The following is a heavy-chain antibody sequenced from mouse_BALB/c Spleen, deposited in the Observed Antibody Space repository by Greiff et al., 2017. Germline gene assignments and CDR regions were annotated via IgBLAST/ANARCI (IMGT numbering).Heavy chain of an antibody. Sequence: QVQLKQSGPGLVAPSQSLSITCTVSGFSLTSYGVHWVRQPPGKGLEWLGVIWAGGSTNYNSALMSRLSISKDNSKSQVFLKMNSLQTDDTAMYYCARDGYDVFAYWGQGTLVTVSA. V-gene: IGHV2-9*02. CDR3: ARDGYDVFAY. D-gene: IGHD2-2*01. J-gene: IGHJ3*01. CDR2: IWAGGST. CDR1: GFSLTSYG.